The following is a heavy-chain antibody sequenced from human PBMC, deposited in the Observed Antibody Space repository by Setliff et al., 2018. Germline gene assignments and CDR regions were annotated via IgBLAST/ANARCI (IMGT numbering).Heavy chain of an antibody. J-gene: IGHJ4*02. CDR3: ARGRNIAARLLDS. CDR1: GGTFSDYY. V-gene: IGHV4-34*01. CDR2: INHRGST. Sequence: PSETLSLTCAAYGGTFSDYYWTWIRQPPGKGLEWVGEINHRGSTNYNPSLKSRVTISVDTSKDQFSLKVISMTAADTAAYYCARGRNIAARLLDSWGQGTLVTVSS. D-gene: IGHD6-6*01.